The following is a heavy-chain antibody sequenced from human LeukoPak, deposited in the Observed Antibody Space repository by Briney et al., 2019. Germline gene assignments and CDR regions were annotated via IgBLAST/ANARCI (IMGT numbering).Heavy chain of an antibody. CDR1: GYSISSGYY. CDR3: ARDRGVWYFDL. CDR2: IYHSGST. V-gene: IGHV4-38-2*02. D-gene: IGHD3-10*01. Sequence: SETLSLTCAVSGYSISSGYYWGWIRQPPGKGLEWIGSIYHSGSTYYNPSLKSRVPISVDTSKNQFSLKLSSVTAADTAVYYCARDRGVWYFDLWGRGTLVIVSS. J-gene: IGHJ2*01.